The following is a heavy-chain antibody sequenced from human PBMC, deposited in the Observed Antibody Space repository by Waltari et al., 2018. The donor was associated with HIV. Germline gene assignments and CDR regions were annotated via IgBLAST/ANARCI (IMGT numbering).Heavy chain of an antibody. J-gene: IGHJ6*02. CDR2: IYSSGNT. CDR3: ARGRFEGYILYYYYGMDV. Sequence: VQLQESGPGLVKPSQTLSLTCTVAGGSISNGSYYWNWIRQPAGKGMEWIGRIYSSGNTNYNPSLKSRVTISVDTSKNQFSLKLSSVTAADTAVYYCARGRFEGYILYYYYGMDVWGQGTTVSVSS. D-gene: IGHD5-12*01. V-gene: IGHV4-61*02. CDR1: GGSISNGSYY.